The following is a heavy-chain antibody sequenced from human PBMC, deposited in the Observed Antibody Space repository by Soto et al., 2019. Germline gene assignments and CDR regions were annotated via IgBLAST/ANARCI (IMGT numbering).Heavy chain of an antibody. CDR1: GYTFTGYY. J-gene: IGHJ3*02. Sequence: ASVKVSCKASGYTFTGYYMHWVRQAPGQGLEWMGWINPNSGGTNYAQKFQGWVTMTRDTSISTAYMELSRLRSDDTAVYYCARVGVLDYYDSSGHWHDAFDIWGQGTMVTVSS. CDR3: ARVGVLDYYDSSGHWHDAFDI. V-gene: IGHV1-2*04. CDR2: INPNSGGT. D-gene: IGHD3-22*01.